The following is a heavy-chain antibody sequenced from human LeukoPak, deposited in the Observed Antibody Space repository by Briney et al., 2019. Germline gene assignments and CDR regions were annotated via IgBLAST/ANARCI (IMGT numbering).Heavy chain of an antibody. CDR3: ARAIQFGGYFDY. CDR1: GYTFNSYG. V-gene: IGHV1-18*01. Sequence: GASVKVSCKTSGYTFNSYGVTWVRQAPGQGLEWMGWISAYNGNTNYAQKLQDRVTMTTDTSTSTAYMELRSLRSDDTSVYYCARAIQFGGYFDYWGQGTLVTVSS. CDR2: ISAYNGNT. J-gene: IGHJ4*02. D-gene: IGHD2-15*01.